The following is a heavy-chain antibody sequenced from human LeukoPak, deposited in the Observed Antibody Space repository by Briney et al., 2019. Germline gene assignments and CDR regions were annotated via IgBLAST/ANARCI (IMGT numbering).Heavy chain of an antibody. V-gene: IGHV3-7*01. CDR3: ARDYGRLGELNNYYYMDV. D-gene: IGHD3-16*01. CDR2: IKQDGSEK. CDR1: GFTFSSYW. J-gene: IGHJ6*03. Sequence: GGSLRLSCAASGFTFSSYWMSWVRQAPGKGLEWVANIKQDGSEKYYVDSVKGRFTISRDNAKNSLYLQMNSLRAEDTAVYYCARDYGRLGELNNYYYMDVWGKGTTVTVSS.